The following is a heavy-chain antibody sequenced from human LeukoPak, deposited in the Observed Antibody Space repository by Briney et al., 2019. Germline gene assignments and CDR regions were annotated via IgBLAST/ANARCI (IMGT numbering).Heavy chain of an antibody. Sequence: ASVKVSCKASGYTFTSYYMNWVRQAPGQGLEWMGWINPNSGGTNYAQKFQGRVTMTRATSISTAYMELSRLRSDDTAVYYCASLLPATYYYDSSGYGGSHWGQGTLVTVSS. V-gene: IGHV1-2*02. J-gene: IGHJ4*02. D-gene: IGHD3-22*01. CDR2: INPNSGGT. CDR3: ASLLPATYYYDSSGYGGSH. CDR1: GYTFTSYY.